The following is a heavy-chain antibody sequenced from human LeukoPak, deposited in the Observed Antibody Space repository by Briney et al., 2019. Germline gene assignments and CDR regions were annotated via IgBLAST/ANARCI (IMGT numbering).Heavy chain of an antibody. D-gene: IGHD6-13*01. CDR1: GGSISSYY. Sequence: PSETLSLTCTVSGGSISSYYWSWIRQPPGKGLEWIGYIYYSGSTNYNPSLESRVTISVDTSKNQFSLKLSSVTAADTAVYYCAGSSSWYYFDYWGQGTLVTVSS. V-gene: IGHV4-59*01. CDR3: AGSSSWYYFDY. CDR2: IYYSGST. J-gene: IGHJ4*02.